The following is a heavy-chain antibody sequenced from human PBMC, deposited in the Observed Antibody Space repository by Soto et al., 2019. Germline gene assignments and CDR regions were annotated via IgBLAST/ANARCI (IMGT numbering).Heavy chain of an antibody. D-gene: IGHD2-21*02. Sequence: PGESLKISCKGSGYSFTSYWISWVRQMPGKGLEWMGRIDPSDSYTNYSPSFQGHVTISADKSISTAYLQWSSLKASDTAMYYCARHGPVQHIVVVTAILDAFDIWGQGTMVTVSS. CDR1: GYSFTSYW. CDR2: IDPSDSYT. J-gene: IGHJ3*02. CDR3: ARHGPVQHIVVVTAILDAFDI. V-gene: IGHV5-10-1*01.